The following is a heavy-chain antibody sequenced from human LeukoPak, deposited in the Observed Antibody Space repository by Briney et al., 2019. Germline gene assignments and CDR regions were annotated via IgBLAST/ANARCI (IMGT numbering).Heavy chain of an antibody. CDR2: IYYSGNT. CDR3: TSGPHDYFDD. CDR1: GVSIPSSAYY. Sequence: PSETLSLTCTVSGVSIPSSAYYWGWIRQPPGKGLEWIGNIYYSGNTYYNPSLKSRVTISADTSKNQFSLKLSSATAADTAIYYCTSGPHDYFDDCGQGTLVTVSS. J-gene: IGHJ4*02. V-gene: IGHV4-39*01.